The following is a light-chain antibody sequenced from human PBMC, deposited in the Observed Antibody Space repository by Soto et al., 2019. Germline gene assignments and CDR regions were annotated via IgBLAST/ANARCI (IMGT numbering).Light chain of an antibody. J-gene: IGKJ1*01. CDR2: GAS. CDR1: QSISSSF. Sequence: ETVLTQSPGTLSLSPGERATLSCRASQSISSSFLAWYQQKPGQAPRLLIYGASSMATGIPDRFSGSGSGTYFTLSISRLEPEDAGVYYCQQYVRSPPSWTFGQGTKVEIK. V-gene: IGKV3-20*01. CDR3: QQYVRSPPSWT.